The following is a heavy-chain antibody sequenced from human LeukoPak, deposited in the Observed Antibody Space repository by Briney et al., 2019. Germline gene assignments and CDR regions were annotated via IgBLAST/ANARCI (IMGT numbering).Heavy chain of an antibody. Sequence: SETLSLTCTVSGGSISSYYWSWIRQPPGKGLEWIGYIYKSESSNYNPSLKSRVTISVDTSKNQISLKLSSVTVADTAVYYCAREQGPYCSSTSCQNWFDPWGQGTLVTVSS. CDR2: IYKSESS. CDR3: AREQGPYCSSTSCQNWFDP. V-gene: IGHV4-59*01. D-gene: IGHD2-2*01. J-gene: IGHJ5*02. CDR1: GGSISSYY.